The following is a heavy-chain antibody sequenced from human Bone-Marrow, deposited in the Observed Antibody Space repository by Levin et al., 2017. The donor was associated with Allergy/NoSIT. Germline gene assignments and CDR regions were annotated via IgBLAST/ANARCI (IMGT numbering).Heavy chain of an antibody. J-gene: IGHJ4*02. V-gene: IGHV6-1*01. CDR2: TYYRSKWFY. D-gene: IGHD3/OR15-3a*01. CDR3: ARGTGSYDY. Sequence: SQTLSLTCAISGDRVSRNTSAWNWIRQSPSRGLEWLGRTYYRSKWFYDYGISVKTRITINPDTPKNQFSLQLNSVIPEDTAVYYCARGTGSYDYWGQGTLVTVSS. CDR1: GDRVSRNTSA.